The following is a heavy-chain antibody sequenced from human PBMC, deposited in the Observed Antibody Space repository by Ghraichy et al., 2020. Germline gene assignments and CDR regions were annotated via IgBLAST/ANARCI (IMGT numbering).Heavy chain of an antibody. D-gene: IGHD5-24*01. J-gene: IGHJ3*01. V-gene: IGHV4-59*01. CDR3: TRDNPPIEKSTRGAFEF. CDR1: GTSITKYY. CDR2: IYYTGIT. Sequence: SETLSLTCTVSGTSITKYYWSWIRQPPGKGLEWMGYIYYTGITNYNPSLESRVTISVDTSKNQFSLKLSSVTAADTAVYYCTRDNPPIEKSTRGAFEFWGQGTMVTVSS.